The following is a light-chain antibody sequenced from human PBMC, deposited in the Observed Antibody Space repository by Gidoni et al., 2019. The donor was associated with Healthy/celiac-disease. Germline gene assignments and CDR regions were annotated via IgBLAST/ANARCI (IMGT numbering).Light chain of an antibody. CDR2: GNS. J-gene: IGLJ2*01. Sequence: QSVLTQPPSVSGAPGQRVSNSCTGSSSNIGAGYDVHWYQQRPGTAPNLLIYGNSNRPSGVPDRFSGSQSGTSASLAITGLQAEDEADYYCQSYDSSLSASVVFGGGTKLTV. CDR1: SSNIGAGYD. V-gene: IGLV1-40*01. CDR3: QSYDSSLSASVV.